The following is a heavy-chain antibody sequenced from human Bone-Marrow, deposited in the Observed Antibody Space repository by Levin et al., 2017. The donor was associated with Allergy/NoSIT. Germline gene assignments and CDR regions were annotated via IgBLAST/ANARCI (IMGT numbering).Heavy chain of an antibody. J-gene: IGHJ5*02. V-gene: IGHV4-39*07. CDR3: ARTRLAWFDP. CDR2: IFYTGST. D-gene: IGHD2-2*01. Sequence: SETLSLTCNVSGGSISDSSYYWGWIRQPPGKGLEWIGTIFYTGSTYYNPSLKSRVTISVDTSKNTFSLKLSSLTAADTATYFCARTRLAWFDPWGQGILVTVSS. CDR1: GGSISDSSYY.